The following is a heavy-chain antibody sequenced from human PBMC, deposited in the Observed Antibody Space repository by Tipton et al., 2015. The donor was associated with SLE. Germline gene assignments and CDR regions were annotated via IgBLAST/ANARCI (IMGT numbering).Heavy chain of an antibody. V-gene: IGHV3-33*06. CDR1: GFTFSSYA. Sequence: SLRLSCAATGFTFSSYAMHWVRQAPGKGLEWVAVIWFDARNKYYGDSVKGRITISRDNFRDTLYLQMNGLRVEDTAVYYCAKGGHIVPVMDVWGKGTTVIVSS. J-gene: IGHJ6*03. CDR2: IWFDARNK. D-gene: IGHD2-21*01. CDR3: AKGGHIVPVMDV.